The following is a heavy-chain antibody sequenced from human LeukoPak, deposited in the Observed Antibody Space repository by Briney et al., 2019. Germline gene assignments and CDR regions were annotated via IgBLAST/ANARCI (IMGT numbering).Heavy chain of an antibody. J-gene: IGHJ4*02. V-gene: IGHV3-23*01. CDR2: ITYSSGNT. CDR1: GFPFSAYG. CDR3: AKDGTGCGGDCYSDY. Sequence: GSLRLSFAASGFPFSAYGMSWFRRAPGKGLEWVSAITYSSGNTYYADSVKGRFTISRDNSKNTLYLQMNSLRAEDTALYYCAKDGTGCGGDCYSDYWGQGTLVTVSS. D-gene: IGHD2-21*02.